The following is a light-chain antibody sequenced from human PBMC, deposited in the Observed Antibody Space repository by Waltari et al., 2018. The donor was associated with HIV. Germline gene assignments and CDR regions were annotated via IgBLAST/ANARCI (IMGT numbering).Light chain of an antibody. V-gene: IGLV3-21*04. J-gene: IGLJ3*02. CDR3: QVWDSSSDHVL. Sequence: SSVLTQPPSVSVAPGETARIPCGENNIARQRVHWYQQKPGQAPALFIYYDSDRPSGIPERFSGSNSGDTATLTISRVGDGDEADYYCQVWDSSSDHVLFGGGTKLTVL. CDR2: YDS. CDR1: NIARQR.